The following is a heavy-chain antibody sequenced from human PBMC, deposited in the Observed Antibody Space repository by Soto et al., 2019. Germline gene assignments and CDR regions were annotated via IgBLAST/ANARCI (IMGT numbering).Heavy chain of an antibody. V-gene: IGHV4-31*03. D-gene: IGHD2-8*01. J-gene: IGHJ5*01. CDR3: VRLIGNSWLDS. Sequence: SETLSLTCTVSGGSISSGGYYWYWIRQHPGKGLEWIGYIYYSGTTYYNPSLKSRVTISVDTSKNQFSLHLSSVTPDDTAVYYCVRLIGNSWLDSWGQGTPVTVSS. CDR1: GGSISSGGYY. CDR2: IYYSGTT.